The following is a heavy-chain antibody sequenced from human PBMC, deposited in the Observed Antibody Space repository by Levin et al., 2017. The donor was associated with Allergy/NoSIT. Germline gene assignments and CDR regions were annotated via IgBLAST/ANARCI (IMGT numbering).Heavy chain of an antibody. D-gene: IGHD1-26*01. CDR1: GGTFSSYA. CDR3: ARIVGATMHYYYYGMDV. Sequence: GASVKVSCKASGGTFSSYAISWVRQAPGQGLEWMGGIIPIFGTANYAQKFQGRVTITADKSTSTAYMELSSLRSEDTAVYYCARIVGATMHYYYYGMDVWGQGTTVTVSS. J-gene: IGHJ6*02. V-gene: IGHV1-69*06. CDR2: IIPIFGTA.